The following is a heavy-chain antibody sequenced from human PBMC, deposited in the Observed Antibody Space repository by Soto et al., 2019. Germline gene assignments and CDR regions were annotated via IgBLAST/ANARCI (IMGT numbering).Heavy chain of an antibody. CDR3: ARDEKLRRGYSHDAFDI. J-gene: IGHJ3*02. CDR1: GFTFSSYG. Sequence: GGSLRLSCAASGFTFSSYGMHWVRQAPGKGLEWVAVIWYDGSNKYYADSVKGRFTISRDNSKNTLYLQMNSLRAEDTAVYYCARDEKLRRGYSHDAFDIWGQGTMVTVSS. D-gene: IGHD2-21*01. V-gene: IGHV3-33*01. CDR2: IWYDGSNK.